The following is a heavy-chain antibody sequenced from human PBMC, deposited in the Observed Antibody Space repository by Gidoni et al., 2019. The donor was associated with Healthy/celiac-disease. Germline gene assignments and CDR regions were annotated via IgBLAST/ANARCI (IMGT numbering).Heavy chain of an antibody. CDR2: IKQDGSEK. Sequence: EVQLVESGGGLVQPGGSLRLSCAASGFTFSSYWMSWVRQAPGKGLEWVANIKQDGSEKYYVDSVKGRFTISRDNAKNSLYLKMNSLRAEDTAVYYCARDRHEWLRFGGGDYWGQGTLVTVSS. J-gene: IGHJ4*02. CDR3: ARDRHEWLRFGGGDY. D-gene: IGHD5-12*01. V-gene: IGHV3-7*03. CDR1: GFTFSSYW.